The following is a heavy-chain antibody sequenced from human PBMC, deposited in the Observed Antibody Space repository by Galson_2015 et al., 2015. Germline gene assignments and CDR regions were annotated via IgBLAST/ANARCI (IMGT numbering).Heavy chain of an antibody. CDR2: ISSSSSYI. CDR1: GFTFSSYS. D-gene: IGHD3-22*01. Sequence: SLRLSCAASGFTFSSYSMNWVRQAPGKGLEWVSSISSSSSYIYYADSVKGRFTISRDNAKNSLYLQMNSLRAEDTAVYYCAREYFQSSGYYYTAFDIWGQGTMVTVSS. J-gene: IGHJ3*02. V-gene: IGHV3-21*01. CDR3: AREYFQSSGYYYTAFDI.